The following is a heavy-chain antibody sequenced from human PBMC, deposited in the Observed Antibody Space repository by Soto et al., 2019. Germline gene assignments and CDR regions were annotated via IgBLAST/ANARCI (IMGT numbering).Heavy chain of an antibody. J-gene: IGHJ4*02. CDR2: IYYSGTT. CDR3: ARREIQGPIDY. D-gene: IGHD1-26*01. Sequence: QVQLQESGPGLVKPSDTLSLTCAVSGYSISSSNWWGWIRQPPGKGLALIGYIYYSGTTYYNPSLKSRVTMSVDTSKNQFSPELTSVTAVDTAVYYCARREIQGPIDYWRQGTLVTVSS. V-gene: IGHV4-28*01. CDR1: GYSISSSNW.